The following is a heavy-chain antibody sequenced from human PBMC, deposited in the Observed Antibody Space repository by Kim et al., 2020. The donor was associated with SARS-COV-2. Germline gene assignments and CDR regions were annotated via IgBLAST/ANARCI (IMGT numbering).Heavy chain of an antibody. Sequence: GGSLRLSCAASGFTFDDYAMHWVRQAPGKGLEWVSGISWNSGSIGYADSVKGPFTISRDNAKNSLYLQMNSLRAEDTALYYCAKDLGSDIVATIFDYWGQGTLVTVSS. CDR3: AKDLGSDIVATIFDY. V-gene: IGHV3-9*01. CDR2: ISWNSGSI. CDR1: GFTFDDYA. D-gene: IGHD5-12*01. J-gene: IGHJ4*02.